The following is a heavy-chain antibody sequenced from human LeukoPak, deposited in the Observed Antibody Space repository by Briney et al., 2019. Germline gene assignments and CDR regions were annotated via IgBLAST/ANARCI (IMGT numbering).Heavy chain of an antibody. V-gene: IGHV4-34*01. J-gene: IGHJ5*02. CDR3: ARRPNIVVVPAARGRGDNWFDP. D-gene: IGHD2-2*01. CDR1: GGSFSGYY. CDR2: INHSGST. Sequence: PSETLSLTCAVYGGSFSGYYWSWIRQPPGKGLEWIGEINHSGSTNYNPSLKSRVTISVDTSKNQFSLKLSSVTAADTAVYYCARRPNIVVVPAARGRGDNWFDPWGQGTLVTVSS.